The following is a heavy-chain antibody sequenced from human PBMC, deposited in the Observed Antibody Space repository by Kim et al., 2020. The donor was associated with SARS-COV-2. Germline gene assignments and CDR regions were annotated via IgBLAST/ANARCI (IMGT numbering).Heavy chain of an antibody. D-gene: IGHD3-3*01. CDR3: ARAHRTIFGVVEYMDV. V-gene: IGHV4-31*03. Sequence: SETLSLTCTVSGGSISSGGYYWSWIRQHPGKGLEWIGYIYYSGSTYYNPSLKGRVTISVDTSKNQFSLKLSSVTAADTAVYYCARAHRTIFGVVEYMDVWGQGTTVTVSS. CDR2: IYYSGST. J-gene: IGHJ6*02. CDR1: GGSISSGGYY.